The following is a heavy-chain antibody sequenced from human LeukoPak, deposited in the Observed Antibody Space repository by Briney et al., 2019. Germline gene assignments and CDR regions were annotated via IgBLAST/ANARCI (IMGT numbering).Heavy chain of an antibody. V-gene: IGHV3-21*04. CDR2: ISSSSSYI. Sequence: SGGSLRLSCAASGFTFSSYSMNWVRQAPGKGLEWVSSISSSSSYIYYADSVKGRFTISRDNAKNPLYLQMNSLRAEDTALYYCAKSYGTSYYYCGMDVWGQGTTVTVSS. CDR3: AKSYGTSYYYCGMDV. D-gene: IGHD5-18*01. J-gene: IGHJ6*02. CDR1: GFTFSSYS.